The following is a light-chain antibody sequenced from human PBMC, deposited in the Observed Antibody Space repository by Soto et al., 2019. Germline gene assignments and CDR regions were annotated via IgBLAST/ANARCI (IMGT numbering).Light chain of an antibody. J-gene: IGKJ4*01. CDR2: WAS. V-gene: IGKV4-1*01. Sequence: DIVMTQSPDSLPVSLGERATINCKSSQSVLHTSNNKNYLAWFQQKPGQPPRLLIYWASTRGSGVPDRFSGSGSGSDFTLTISSLQAEDVAVYFCHQRSNWPLTFGGGTKLEIK. CDR1: QSVLHTSNNKNY. CDR3: HQRSNWPLT.